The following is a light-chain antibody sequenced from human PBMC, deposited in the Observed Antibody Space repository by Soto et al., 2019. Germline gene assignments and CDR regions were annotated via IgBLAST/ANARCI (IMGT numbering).Light chain of an antibody. CDR1: SSDVGSYQL. V-gene: IGLV2-23*01. Sequence: QSALTQPASVSGSPGQSITISCTGTSSDVGSYQLVSWYQQHPGKAPKLMIYEDNKRPSGVSNRFSGSKSGNTASLTISGLQAEDEADYYCCSYAGSTTYVVFGGGTKLTVL. CDR2: EDN. CDR3: CSYAGSTTYVV. J-gene: IGLJ2*01.